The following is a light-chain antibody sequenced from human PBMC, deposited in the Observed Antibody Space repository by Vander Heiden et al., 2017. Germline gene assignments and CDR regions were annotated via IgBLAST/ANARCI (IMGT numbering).Light chain of an antibody. V-gene: IGLV5-45*03. J-gene: IGLJ1*01. CDR3: MIWHSSSYV. CDR2: YKSDSDK. Sequence: QAVLTQPSSLSSSPGASASLTFTLRSGINVDTYRIYWYQQKPGSPPQYLLMYKSDSDKQQGSGVPSRFSGSKDASANAGILLISGLQSDDEADYYCMIWHSSSYVFGTGTKVTVL. CDR1: SGINVDTYR.